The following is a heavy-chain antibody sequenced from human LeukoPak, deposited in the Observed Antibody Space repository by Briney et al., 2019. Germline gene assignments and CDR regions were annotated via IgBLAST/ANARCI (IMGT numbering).Heavy chain of an antibody. Sequence: SETLSLTCTVSGYSISSGYYWGWIRQPPGKGLEWIGYIYYSGSTNYNPSLKSRVTISVDTSKNQFSLKLSSVTAADTAVYYCARHAEGSGWYFYYYMDVWGKGTTVTISS. CDR2: IYYSGST. D-gene: IGHD6-19*01. CDR1: GYSISSGYY. V-gene: IGHV4-38-2*02. J-gene: IGHJ6*03. CDR3: ARHAEGSGWYFYYYMDV.